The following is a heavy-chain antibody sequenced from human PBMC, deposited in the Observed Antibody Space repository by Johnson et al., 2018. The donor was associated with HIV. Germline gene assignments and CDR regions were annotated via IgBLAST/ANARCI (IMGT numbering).Heavy chain of an antibody. CDR2: ITSNGGST. J-gene: IGHJ3*02. D-gene: IGHD4-23*01. CDR1: GFTFSSYG. V-gene: IGHV3-64*04. CDR3: ARSSTVVTPHDI. Sequence: QVQLVESGGGVVQPGRSLRLSCAASGFTFSSYGMHWVRQAPGKGLEYVSAITSNGGSTYYADSVTGRFTISRDNSKNTLYLQMNSLRAEDTAVYYCARSSTVVTPHDIWGQGTMVTVSS.